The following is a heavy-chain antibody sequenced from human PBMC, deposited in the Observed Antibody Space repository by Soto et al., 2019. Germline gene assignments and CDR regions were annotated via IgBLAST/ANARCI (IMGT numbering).Heavy chain of an antibody. CDR3: ARDLSSSSGFDY. CDR2: IWYDGSNK. D-gene: IGHD6-6*01. J-gene: IGHJ4*02. CDR1: GFTFSSYG. V-gene: IGHV3-33*01. Sequence: GGSLRLSCAASGFTFSSYGMHWVRQAPGKGLEWVAVIWYDGSNKYYADSVKGRFTISRDNSKNTLYLQMNSLRAEDTAVYYCARDLSSSSGFDYWGQGTLVTVSS.